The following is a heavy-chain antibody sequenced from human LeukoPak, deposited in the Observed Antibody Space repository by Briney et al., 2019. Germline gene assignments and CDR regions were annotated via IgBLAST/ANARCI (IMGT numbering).Heavy chain of an antibody. Sequence: PGGSLRLPCAASGFTFSSYSMNWVRQAPGKGLEWVSSISSSSSYIYYADSVKGRFTISRDNAKNSLYLQMNSLRAEDTAVYYCARDSFLTGYLDVWGQGTTVTVSS. CDR1: GFTFSSYS. CDR3: ARDSFLTGYLDV. J-gene: IGHJ6*02. D-gene: IGHD3-9*01. V-gene: IGHV3-21*01. CDR2: ISSSSSYI.